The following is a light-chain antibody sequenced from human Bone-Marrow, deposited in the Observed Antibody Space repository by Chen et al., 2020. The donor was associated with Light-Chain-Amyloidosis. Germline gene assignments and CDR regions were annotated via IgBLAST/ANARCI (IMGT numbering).Light chain of an antibody. J-gene: IGLJ2*01. Sequence: SYELTQPPSVSVSPGQTARITCSGDDLPTKYAYWYQQKPGQAPVLVIHRGTERPSGISERFSGSSAGTIATLTISGVQAEDDADYHCQSADSSGTYEVIFCGGTKLTVL. V-gene: IGLV3-25*03. CDR1: DLPTKY. CDR3: QSADSSGTYEVI. CDR2: RGT.